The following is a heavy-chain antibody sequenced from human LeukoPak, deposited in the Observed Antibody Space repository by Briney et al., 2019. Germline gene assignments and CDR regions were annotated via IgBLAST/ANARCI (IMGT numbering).Heavy chain of an antibody. CDR2: IYYSGST. CDR3: ARDQQNWGGFDY. Sequence: PSETLPLTCTVSGGSISSYYWSWIRQPPGKGLEWIGYIYYSGSTNYNPSLKSRVTISVDTSKNQFSLKLSSVTAADTAVYYCARDQQNWGGFDYWGQGTLVTVSS. V-gene: IGHV4-59*01. J-gene: IGHJ4*02. D-gene: IGHD7-27*01. CDR1: GGSISSYY.